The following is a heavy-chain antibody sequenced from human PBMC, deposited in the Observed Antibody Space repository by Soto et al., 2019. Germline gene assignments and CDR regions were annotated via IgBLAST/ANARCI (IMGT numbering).Heavy chain of an antibody. J-gene: IGHJ2*01. D-gene: IGHD3-22*01. V-gene: IGHV1-18*01. CDR1: GYSFTSYA. CDR2: ISAYNGNT. Sequence: QVQLMQSGAEVKKPGASVKVSCKASGYSFTSYAISWGRQAPGQGLEWKGWISAYNGNTNYAQKFQGRVNMTTDTATSTPYMELRSVRSDDTAVYCCAKDNRGYTAYCYYDLWCRGTLVTVSS. CDR3: AKDNRGYTAYCYYDL.